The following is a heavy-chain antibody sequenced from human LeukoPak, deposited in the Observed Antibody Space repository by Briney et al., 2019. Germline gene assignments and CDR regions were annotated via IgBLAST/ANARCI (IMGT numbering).Heavy chain of an antibody. J-gene: IGHJ4*02. V-gene: IGHV3-33*01. CDR1: RFTFRSYG. CDR2: IWYDGSNK. D-gene: IGHD2-2*01. Sequence: GGSLRLSSAPPRFTFRSYGMHSVRQTPRKRLEWVAVIWYDGSNKYYADSVKGRFTISRDNSKNTLYLQMNSLRAVDTDVYYCARGTFFDYWGQGPLVTVSS. CDR3: ARGTFFDY.